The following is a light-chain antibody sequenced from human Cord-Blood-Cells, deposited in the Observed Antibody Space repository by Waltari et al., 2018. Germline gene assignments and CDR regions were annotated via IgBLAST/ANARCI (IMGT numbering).Light chain of an antibody. CDR3: QQYYSTPWT. J-gene: IGKJ1*01. Sequence: EIVMTQHPDSLAVALGETATTNCKSHPGVLYSSNNKNYLAWYQQKPGQPPKLLIYWASTRESGVPDRFSGSGSGTDFTLTISSLQAEDVAVYYCQQYYSTPWTFGQGTKVEIK. CDR1: PGVLYSSNNKNY. V-gene: IGKV4-1*01. CDR2: WAS.